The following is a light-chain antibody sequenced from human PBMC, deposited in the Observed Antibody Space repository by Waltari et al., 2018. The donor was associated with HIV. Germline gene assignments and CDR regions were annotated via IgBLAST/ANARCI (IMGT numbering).Light chain of an antibody. CDR2: DTS. Sequence: QAVVTQEPSLTVSPGGTVTPTCGSRTGAVTRGHSPYWFQQKPGQAPRTLIYDTSNRHSWTPARFSGSLLGGKAALTLSGAQPEDEAEYYCLLSYSGARVFGGGTKLTVL. CDR3: LLSYSGARV. J-gene: IGLJ2*01. V-gene: IGLV7-46*01. CDR1: TGAVTRGHS.